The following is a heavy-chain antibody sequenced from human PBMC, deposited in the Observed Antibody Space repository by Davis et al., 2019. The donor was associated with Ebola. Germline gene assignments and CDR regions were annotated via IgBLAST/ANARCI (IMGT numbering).Heavy chain of an antibody. D-gene: IGHD4-17*01. Sequence: GESLKISCAVSGFTFRSYWMSWVRQAPGKGLEWVANIKQDGSEIHYVDSVKGRFTISRDNTKNSLYLQMNSPRDEDTALYYCSRGGAVKFDYWGQGTLVTVSS. CDR2: IKQDGSEI. J-gene: IGHJ4*02. CDR1: GFTFRSYW. CDR3: SRGGAVKFDY. V-gene: IGHV3-7*01.